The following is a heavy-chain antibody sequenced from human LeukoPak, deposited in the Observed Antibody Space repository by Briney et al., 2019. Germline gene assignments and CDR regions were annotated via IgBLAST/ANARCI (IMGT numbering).Heavy chain of an antibody. V-gene: IGHV3-21*01. CDR3: ATSSIALAGTVDY. Sequence: GGSLRLSCAASGFTFSSYIMNWVRQAPGKGPEWVSSISSSSAYIYYADSVKGRFTISRDNAKTSLFLQMNSLRDEDTAVYYCATSSIALAGTVDYWGQGTLFTVSS. D-gene: IGHD6-19*01. J-gene: IGHJ4*02. CDR1: GFTFSSYI. CDR2: ISSSSAYI.